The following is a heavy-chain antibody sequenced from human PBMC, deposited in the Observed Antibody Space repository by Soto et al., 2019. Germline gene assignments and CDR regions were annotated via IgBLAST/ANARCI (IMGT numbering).Heavy chain of an antibody. J-gene: IGHJ3*02. CDR2: MYYTGST. Sequence: QVQLQESGPGLVKPSETLSLTCTVSGGSFGTYYWSWIRQPPGKGLEWIGYMYYTGSTNYNPSLKSRVTLSVDTSKNQFSLKLTSVTAADTAVYFCARYFDWPNAFDIWGQGTMVTVSS. V-gene: IGHV4-59*01. CDR1: GGSFGTYY. D-gene: IGHD3-9*01. CDR3: ARYFDWPNAFDI.